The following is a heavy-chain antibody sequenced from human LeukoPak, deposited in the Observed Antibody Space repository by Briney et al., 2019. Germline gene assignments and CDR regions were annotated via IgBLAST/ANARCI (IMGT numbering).Heavy chain of an antibody. CDR1: GFTFSSYG. CDR2: IWYDGSNK. J-gene: IGHJ4*02. V-gene: IGHV3-33*06. Sequence: GGSLRLSCAASGFTFSSYGMHWVRQAPGKGLEWVAVIWYDGSNKYYADSVKGRFTISRDNSKNTLYLQMNGLRAEDTAVYYCAEGGYYDSSGHEFDYWGQGTLVTVSS. CDR3: AEGGYYDSSGHEFDY. D-gene: IGHD3-22*01.